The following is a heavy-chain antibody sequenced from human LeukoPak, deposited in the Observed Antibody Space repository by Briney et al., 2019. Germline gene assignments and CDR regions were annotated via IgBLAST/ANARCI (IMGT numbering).Heavy chain of an antibody. J-gene: IGHJ4*02. CDR3: ARGVDYLEGGSSEIDY. CDR1: GGSFSGYY. Sequence: SETLSLTCAVYGGSFSGYYWSWIRQPPGKGLEWIGEINHSGSTNYNPSLKSRVTISVDTSKNQFSLKLSSVTAADTAVYYCARGVDYLEGGSSEIDYWGQGTLVTVSS. CDR2: INHSGST. D-gene: IGHD3-3*01. V-gene: IGHV4-34*01.